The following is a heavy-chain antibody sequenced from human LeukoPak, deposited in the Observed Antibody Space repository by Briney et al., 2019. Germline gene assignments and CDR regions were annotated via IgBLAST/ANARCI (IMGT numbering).Heavy chain of an antibody. D-gene: IGHD3/OR15-3a*01. Sequence: PGGSLRLSCAASGFTFTNYWMHWVRQVPGKGLVWVSAISGSGGSTYYADSVKGRFTISRDNSKNTLYLQMNSLRAEDTAVYYCAKVGRPDYYYYYYMDVWGKGTTVTISS. CDR3: AKVGRPDYYYYYYMDV. V-gene: IGHV3-23*01. CDR1: GFTFTNYW. CDR2: ISGSGGST. J-gene: IGHJ6*03.